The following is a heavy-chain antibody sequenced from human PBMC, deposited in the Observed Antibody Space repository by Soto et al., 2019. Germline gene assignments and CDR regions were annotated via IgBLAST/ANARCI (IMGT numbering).Heavy chain of an antibody. J-gene: IGHJ6*02. CDR2: ITSSGSTM. CDR1: GFTFSDFY. CDR3: ARRHNFYYIMDV. Sequence: GGSLRLSCAASGFTFSDFYMTWIRQAPGKGLEWVSCITSSGSTMYYADSVKDRFTISRDNAKNLLYLQMNSLRAEDTAVYYCARRHNFYYIMDVWGQGTKVTVSS. V-gene: IGHV3-11*01.